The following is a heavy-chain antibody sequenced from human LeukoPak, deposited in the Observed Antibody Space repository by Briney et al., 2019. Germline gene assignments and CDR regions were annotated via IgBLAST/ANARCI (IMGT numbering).Heavy chain of an antibody. J-gene: IGHJ5*02. V-gene: IGHV4-34*01. CDR1: GGSFSGYY. CDR3: ARSVVVSGFGFDP. Sequence: PSETLSLTCAVYGGSFSGYYWSWIRQPPGKGLEWIGEINHSGSTNYNPSLKSRVTISVDTSKNQFSLKLSSVTAADTAVYYCARSVVVSGFGFDPWGQGTLVTVSS. D-gene: IGHD3-9*01. CDR2: INHSGST.